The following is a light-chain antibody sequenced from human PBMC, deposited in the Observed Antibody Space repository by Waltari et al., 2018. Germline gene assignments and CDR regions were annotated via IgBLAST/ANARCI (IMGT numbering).Light chain of an antibody. Sequence: SYDLTQPPSVSVSPGQTASIPCSGYKLGNPSAYWYQQKPGQSPGIVIYQDYKRPSGIPERFSGSNSGNTATLTISGTQAMDEADYYCQAWDSSTVVFGGGTKLTVL. J-gene: IGLJ2*01. CDR3: QAWDSSTVV. V-gene: IGLV3-1*01. CDR2: QDY. CDR1: KLGNPS.